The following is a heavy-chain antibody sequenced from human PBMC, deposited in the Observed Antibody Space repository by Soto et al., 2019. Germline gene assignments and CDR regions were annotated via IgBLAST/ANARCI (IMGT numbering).Heavy chain of an antibody. D-gene: IGHD1-26*01. CDR2: ISYDGSNK. J-gene: IGHJ6*03. CDR3: AKDPSPGRYYYMDV. CDR1: GFTFSSYG. V-gene: IGHV3-30*18. Sequence: QVQLVESGGGVVQPGRSLRLSCAASGFTFSSYGMHWVRQAPGKGLEWVAVISYDGSNKYYADSVKGRFTISRDNSKNTLYLQMNSLRAEDTGVYYCAKDPSPGRYYYMDVWGKGTTVTVSS.